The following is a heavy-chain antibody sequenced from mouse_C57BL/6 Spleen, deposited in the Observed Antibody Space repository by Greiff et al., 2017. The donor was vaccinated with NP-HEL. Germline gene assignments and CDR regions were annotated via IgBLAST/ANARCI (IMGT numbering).Heavy chain of an antibody. J-gene: IGHJ2*01. V-gene: IGHV1-54*01. CDR1: GYAFTNYL. Sequence: LVESGAELVRPGTSVKVSCKASGYAFTNYLIEWVKQRPGQGLEWIGVINPGSGGTNYNEKFKGKATLTADKSSSTAYMQLSSLTSEDSAVYFCARGGDYWGQGTTLTVSS. CDR2: INPGSGGT. CDR3: ARGGDY.